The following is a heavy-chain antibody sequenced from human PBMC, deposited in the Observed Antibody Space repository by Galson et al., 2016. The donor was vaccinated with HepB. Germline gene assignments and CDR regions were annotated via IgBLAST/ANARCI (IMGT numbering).Heavy chain of an antibody. J-gene: IGHJ4*02. CDR1: GDSISIPNW. CDR3: ASAVGATRLQY. Sequence: SETLSLTCAVSGDSISIPNWWTWVRQPPGKGLEWIGETYHRGTTHYNPSLKSRVTISLDKSKNQFSLKLTSVTAADTAVYYCASAVGATRLQYWGQGTLVTVAS. CDR2: TYHRGTT. V-gene: IGHV4-4*02. D-gene: IGHD1-26*01.